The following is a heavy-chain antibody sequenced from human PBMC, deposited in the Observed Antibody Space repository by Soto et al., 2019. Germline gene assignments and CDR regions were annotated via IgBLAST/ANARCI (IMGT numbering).Heavy chain of an antibody. J-gene: IGHJ4*02. CDR1: GYTFTSYY. Sequence: ASVKVSCKASGYTFTSYYMHWVRQAPEQGLEWMGIINPSGGSTSYAQKFQGRVTITADKSTSTAYMELSSLRSEDTAVYYCASSTDYYSSSSGFDYWGQGTLVTVSS. CDR3: ASSTDYYSSSSGFDY. D-gene: IGHD6-6*01. CDR2: INPSGGST. V-gene: IGHV1-46*01.